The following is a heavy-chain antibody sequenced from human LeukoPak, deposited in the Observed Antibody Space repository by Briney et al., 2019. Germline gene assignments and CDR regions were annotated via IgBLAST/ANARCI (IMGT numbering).Heavy chain of an antibody. V-gene: IGHV4-61*09. Sequence: SQTLSLTCTVSGGSISSSNYYWSWIRQPAGKGLERIGHIYTSGSTNYNPSLKSRVTISVDTSKNQFSLKLSSVTAADTAVYYCAREPRSHGVTVVPQYPDYWGQGTLVTVSS. CDR2: IYTSGST. J-gene: IGHJ4*02. CDR3: AREPRSHGVTVVPQYPDY. D-gene: IGHD2-2*01. CDR1: GGSISSSNYY.